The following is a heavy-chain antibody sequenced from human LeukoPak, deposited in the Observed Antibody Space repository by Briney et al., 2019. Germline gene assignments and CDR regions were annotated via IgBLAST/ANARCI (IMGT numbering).Heavy chain of an antibody. J-gene: IGHJ4*02. CDR3: AKATPPMIVVVMTNFDY. D-gene: IGHD3-22*01. CDR1: GSTFSSYA. CDR2: ISGSGGST. V-gene: IGHV3-23*01. Sequence: PGGSLRLSCAASGSTFSSYAMSWVRQAPGKGLEWVSAISGSGGSTYYADSVKGRFTISRDNSKNTLYLQMNSLRAEDTAVYYCAKATPPMIVVVMTNFDYWGQGTLVTVSS.